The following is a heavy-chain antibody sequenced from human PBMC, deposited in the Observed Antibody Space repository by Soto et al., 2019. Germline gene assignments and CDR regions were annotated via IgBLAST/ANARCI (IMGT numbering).Heavy chain of an antibody. D-gene: IGHD6-6*01. V-gene: IGHV4-34*01. CDR3: ARPRSSIAAGGAFDI. CDR1: CGSFIGYY. Sequence: SETLSLTCAFYCGSFIGYYWSWIRQPPGKGLEWIGEINHSGSTNYNPSLKSRVTISVDTSKNQFSLKLSSVTAADTAVYYCARPRSSIAAGGAFDIWGQGTMVTV. CDR2: INHSGST. J-gene: IGHJ3*02.